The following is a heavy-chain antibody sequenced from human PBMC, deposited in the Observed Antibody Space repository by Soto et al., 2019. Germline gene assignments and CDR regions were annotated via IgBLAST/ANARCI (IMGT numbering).Heavy chain of an antibody. Sequence: SETLSLTFTVSGGSISSYYWSWIRQPPGKGLEWIGYIYYSGSTNYNPSLKSRVTISVDTSKNQFSLKLSSVTAADTAVYYCARHEPAYYYGSGSYYPATVFDYWGQGTLVTVSS. J-gene: IGHJ4*02. CDR3: ARHEPAYYYGSGSYYPATVFDY. D-gene: IGHD3-10*01. CDR2: IYYSGST. V-gene: IGHV4-59*08. CDR1: GGSISSYY.